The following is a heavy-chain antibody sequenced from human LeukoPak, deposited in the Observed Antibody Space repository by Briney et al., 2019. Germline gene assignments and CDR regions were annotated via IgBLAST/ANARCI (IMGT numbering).Heavy chain of an antibody. Sequence: SETLSLTCTVSGGSISSSSYYWGWIRQPPGKGLEWIGSIYYSGSTYYNPSLKSRVTISVDTSKNQFSLKLSSVTAADTAVYYCARPTRFLYHFDYWGQGTLVTVSS. V-gene: IGHV4-39*01. CDR3: ARPTRFLYHFDY. J-gene: IGHJ4*02. CDR2: IYYSGST. CDR1: GGSISSSSYY. D-gene: IGHD2-2*01.